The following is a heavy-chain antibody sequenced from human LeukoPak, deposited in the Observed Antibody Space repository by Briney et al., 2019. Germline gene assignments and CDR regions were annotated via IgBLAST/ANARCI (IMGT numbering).Heavy chain of an antibody. V-gene: IGHV1-18*01. Sequence: ASVKVSCKASVYRFINYVISWVRQAPGQGLEWMGWISVYNANTNYAQKLQGRVTMTTDTSTSTAYMELRSLRSVDTAVYYCARDHWQTPSYFDYWGQGTLVTVSS. CDR1: VYRFINYV. J-gene: IGHJ4*02. CDR2: ISVYNANT. D-gene: IGHD1-1*01. CDR3: ARDHWQTPSYFDY.